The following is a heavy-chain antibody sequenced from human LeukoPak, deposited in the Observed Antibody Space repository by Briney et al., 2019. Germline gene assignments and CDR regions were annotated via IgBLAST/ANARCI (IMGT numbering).Heavy chain of an antibody. V-gene: IGHV3-48*03. CDR1: GFTFSSYE. J-gene: IGHJ4*02. D-gene: IGHD3-22*01. CDR2: TSSSGSTI. Sequence: GGSLRLSCAASGFTFSSYEMNWVRQAPGKGLEWVSYTSSSGSTIYYADSVKGRFTISRDNAKNSLYLQMNSLRVEDTAVYYCARGPGYYYYDSSGYLGYFDYWGQGTLVTVSS. CDR3: ARGPGYYYYDSSGYLGYFDY.